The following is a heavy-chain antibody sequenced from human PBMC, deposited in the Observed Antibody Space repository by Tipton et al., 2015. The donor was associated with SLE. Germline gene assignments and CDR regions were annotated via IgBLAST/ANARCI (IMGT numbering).Heavy chain of an antibody. CDR3: ARVEAVATTYFDY. CDR2: IYYSGST. V-gene: IGHV4-31*02. CDR1: GFTFSSYS. Sequence: LRLSCAASGFTFSSYSMNWIRQHPGKGLEWIGYIYYSGSTYYNPSLKSRVTISVDTSKNQFSLKLSSVTAADTAVYYCARVEAVATTYFDYWGQGTLVTVSS. D-gene: IGHD5-12*01. J-gene: IGHJ4*02.